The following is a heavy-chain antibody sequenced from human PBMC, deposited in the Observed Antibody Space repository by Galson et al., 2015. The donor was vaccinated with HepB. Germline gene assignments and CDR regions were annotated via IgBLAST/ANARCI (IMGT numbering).Heavy chain of an antibody. Sequence: FLRLSCAASGFTVSSNYMSWVRQAPGKGLEWVSVIYSGGSTYYADSVKGRFTISRDNSKNTLYLQMNSLRVEDTAVYYCATRIAVADFDYWGQGTLVTVSP. V-gene: IGHV3-66*04. CDR2: IYSGGST. CDR1: GFTVSSNY. CDR3: ATRIAVADFDY. D-gene: IGHD6-19*01. J-gene: IGHJ4*02.